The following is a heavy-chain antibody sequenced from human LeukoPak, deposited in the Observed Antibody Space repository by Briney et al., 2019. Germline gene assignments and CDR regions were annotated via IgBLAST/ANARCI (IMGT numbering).Heavy chain of an antibody. Sequence: SETLSLTCTVSGGSISRSSYHWGWIRQPPGKGLEWIGSIYYSGSTYYNPSLKSRVTISVDASKNQFSLKLSSVTAADTAVYYCARDNRVSDAFDIWGQGTMVTVSS. CDR3: ARDNRVSDAFDI. J-gene: IGHJ3*02. CDR1: GGSISRSSYH. D-gene: IGHD1-14*01. V-gene: IGHV4-39*07. CDR2: IYYSGST.